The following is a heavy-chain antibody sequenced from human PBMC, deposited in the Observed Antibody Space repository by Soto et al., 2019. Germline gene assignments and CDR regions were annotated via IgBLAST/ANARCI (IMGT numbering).Heavy chain of an antibody. CDR3: ARERPNSSGWPNWFDP. CDR2: INAGNGNT. V-gene: IGHV1-3*01. D-gene: IGHD6-19*01. Sequence: AASVKVSCKASGYTFTSYAMHWVRQAPGQRLEWMGWINAGNGNTKYSQKFQGRVTITRDTSASTAYMELSSLRSEDTAVYYCARERPNSSGWPNWFDPWGQGTLVTVSS. J-gene: IGHJ5*02. CDR1: GYTFTSYA.